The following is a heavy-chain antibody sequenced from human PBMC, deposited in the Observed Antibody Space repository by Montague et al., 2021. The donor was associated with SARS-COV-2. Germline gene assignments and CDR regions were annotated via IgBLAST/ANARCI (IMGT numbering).Heavy chain of an antibody. CDR2: IFYSGTT. CDR1: GESMDHYY. J-gene: IGHJ4*02. D-gene: IGHD5-12*01. CDR3: ARGQRGFPF. V-gene: IGHV4-59*01. Sequence: SETLSLTCSVSGESMDHYYWSWIRQPPGREPETIGYIFYSGTTGYNPSLRSRVSISIDMSNYQFSLQLTSLTSADTAVYYCARGQRGFPFWGQGKLVTVSS.